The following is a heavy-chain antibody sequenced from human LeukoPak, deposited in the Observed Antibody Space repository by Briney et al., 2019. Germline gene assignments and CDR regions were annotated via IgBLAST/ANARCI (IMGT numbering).Heavy chain of an antibody. D-gene: IGHD1-26*01. CDR1: GFIFSNYG. CDR3: GKHDSASDY. Sequence: GGSLRLSCVASGFIFSNYGMHWVRQAPGKGLEWVAFTRSDGSDKYYTDSVKGRFTIPRDNSKNTLYVQMNSLRVEDTAVYYCGKHDSASDYWGQGTLVTVSS. V-gene: IGHV3-30*02. CDR2: TRSDGSDK. J-gene: IGHJ4*02.